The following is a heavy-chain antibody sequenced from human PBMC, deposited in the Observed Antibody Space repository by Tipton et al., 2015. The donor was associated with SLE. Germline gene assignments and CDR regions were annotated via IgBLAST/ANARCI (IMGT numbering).Heavy chain of an antibody. V-gene: IGHV4-59*01. CDR2: IYYSGST. D-gene: IGHD6-6*01. CDR1: GGSISSYY. CDR3: ARDEGRGSSSQRAFDI. Sequence: TPSLTCTVSGGSISSYYWSWIRQPPGKGLEWIGYIYYSGSTNYNPSLKSRVTISVDTSKNQFSLKLSSVTAADTAVYYCARDEGRGSSSQRAFDIWGQGTMVTVSS. J-gene: IGHJ3*02.